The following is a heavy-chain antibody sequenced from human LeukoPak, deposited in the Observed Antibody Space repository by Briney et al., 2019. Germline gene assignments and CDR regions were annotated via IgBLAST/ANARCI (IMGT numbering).Heavy chain of an antibody. CDR2: IWANGNDE. CDR1: AFTFSYYG. J-gene: IGHJ4*02. V-gene: IGHV3-33*01. Sequence: GGSLRLSCAASAFTFSYYGMHWVRQAPGKGLEWVAVIWANGNDEYYADSVKGRFAISRDNSKNTLYLQMNSLRAEDTAVYYCARDADTSSHYSRFDYWGQGTLVTVSS. D-gene: IGHD3-22*01. CDR3: ARDADTSSHYSRFDY.